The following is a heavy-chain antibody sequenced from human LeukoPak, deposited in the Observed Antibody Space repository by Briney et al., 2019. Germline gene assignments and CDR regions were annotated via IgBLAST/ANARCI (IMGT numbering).Heavy chain of an antibody. CDR1: GYSFSSYY. CDR2: INPSGGST. Sequence: ASVKVSCKASGYSFSSYYFHWVRQAPGQGLEWMGIINPSGGSTSYAQKFQGRVTMTRDTSTSTVYMELSSLRSEDAAVYYCARDLKYCSTTSCQFDPWGQGTLVTVSS. J-gene: IGHJ5*02. D-gene: IGHD2-2*01. CDR3: ARDLKYCSTTSCQFDP. V-gene: IGHV1-46*01.